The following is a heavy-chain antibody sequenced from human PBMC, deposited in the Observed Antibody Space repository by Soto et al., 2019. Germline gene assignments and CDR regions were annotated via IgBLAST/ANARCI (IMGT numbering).Heavy chain of an antibody. V-gene: IGHV3-9*01. D-gene: IGHD1-26*01. Sequence: PGGSLRLSCAASGFTFDGYAMHWVRQAPGKGLEWVSGISWNSGSIGYADSVKGRFTISRDNAKNSLYLQMNSLRAEDTALYYCAKDIYSDGGSYYLEGDAFDIWGQGKMVTVSS. J-gene: IGHJ3*02. CDR1: GFTFDGYA. CDR3: AKDIYSDGGSYYLEGDAFDI. CDR2: ISWNSGSI.